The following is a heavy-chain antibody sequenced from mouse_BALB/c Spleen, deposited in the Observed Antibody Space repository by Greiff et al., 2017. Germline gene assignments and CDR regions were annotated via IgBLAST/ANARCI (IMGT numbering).Heavy chain of an antibody. Sequence: EVHLVESGPGLVKPSQSLSLTCTVTGYSITSDYAWNWIRQFPGNKLEWMGYISYSGSTSYNPSLKSRISITRDTSKNQFFLQLNSVTTEDTATYYCARSAYGIDDWGQGTTLTVSS. V-gene: IGHV3-2*02. D-gene: IGHD2-1*01. CDR2: ISYSGST. CDR1: GYSITSDYA. CDR3: ARSAYGIDD. J-gene: IGHJ2*01.